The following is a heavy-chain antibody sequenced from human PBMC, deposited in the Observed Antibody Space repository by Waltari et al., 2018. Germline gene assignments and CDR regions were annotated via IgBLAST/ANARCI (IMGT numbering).Heavy chain of an antibody. CDR1: GFTFSRYW. V-gene: IGHV3-7*01. D-gene: IGHD2-2*01. Sequence: GFTFSRYWMSWVRQTPGKGLEWVANIKQDGSEKYYVDSVKGRFTISRDNAKNSLYLQMNSLRAEDTAVYYCAKSRGFDYWGQGTLVTVSS. J-gene: IGHJ4*02. CDR3: AKSRGFDY. CDR2: IKQDGSEK.